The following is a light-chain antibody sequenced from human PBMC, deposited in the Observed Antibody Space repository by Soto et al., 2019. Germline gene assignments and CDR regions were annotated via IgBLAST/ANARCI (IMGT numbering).Light chain of an antibody. CDR1: QSISSW. CDR3: QQYNSFRT. V-gene: IGKV1-5*01. Sequence: DIQMTQSPSTLSASVGDRVTITCRASQSISSWLAWYQQKPGKAPKLLIYDASYLERGVPSRFSGSGSGTEFTLTISSLQPDDLATYYCQQYNSFRTFGQGTKV. J-gene: IGKJ1*01. CDR2: DAS.